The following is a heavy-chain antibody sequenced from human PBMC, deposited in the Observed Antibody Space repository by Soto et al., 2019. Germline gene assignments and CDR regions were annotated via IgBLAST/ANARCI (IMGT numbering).Heavy chain of an antibody. CDR2: ISWDGGST. D-gene: IGHD1-26*01. CDR3: AKDSNSGSPTYYFDY. Sequence: GGSLRLSCAASGFTFDDYTMHWVRQAPGKGLEWVSLISWDGGSTYYADSVKGRFTISRDNSKNSLYLQMNSLRTEDTALYYCAKDSNSGSPTYYFDYWGQGTLVTVSS. V-gene: IGHV3-43*01. CDR1: GFTFDDYT. J-gene: IGHJ4*02.